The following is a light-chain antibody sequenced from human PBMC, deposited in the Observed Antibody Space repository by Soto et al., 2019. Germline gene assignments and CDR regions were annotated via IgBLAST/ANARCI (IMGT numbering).Light chain of an antibody. CDR1: QGISSY. CDR3: QQYYSYPPRT. Sequence: AIRMTQSPSSLSASTGDRVTITCRASQGISSYSAWYQQKPGKAPKLLIYAASTLQSGVPSRFSGSGSGTDFTLTISCLQSEDFATYYCQQYYSYPPRTFGQGTKVEIK. J-gene: IGKJ1*01. V-gene: IGKV1-8*01. CDR2: AAS.